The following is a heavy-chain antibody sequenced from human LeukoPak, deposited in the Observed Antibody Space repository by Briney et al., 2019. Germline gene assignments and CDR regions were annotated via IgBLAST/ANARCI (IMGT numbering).Heavy chain of an antibody. Sequence: SETLSLTCTVSGGSISSGSYYWRWIRQPAGKGLEWIGRIYTSGSTNYNPSLKSRVTISVDTSKNQFSLKLSSVTAADTAVYYCARDSYDSSGYYEILFVYWGQGTLVTVSS. CDR2: IYTSGST. CDR1: GGSISSGSYY. CDR3: ARDSYDSSGYYEILFVY. D-gene: IGHD3-22*01. V-gene: IGHV4-61*02. J-gene: IGHJ4*02.